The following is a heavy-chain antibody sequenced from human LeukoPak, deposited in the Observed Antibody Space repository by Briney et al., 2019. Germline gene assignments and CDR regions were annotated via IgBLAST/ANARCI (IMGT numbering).Heavy chain of an antibody. V-gene: IGHV3-21*01. J-gene: IGHJ6*02. Sequence: TGGSLRLSCAASGFTFSSYSMNWVRQAPGKGLEWVSSISSSSSYIYYADSVKGRFTISRDNAKNSLYLQMNSLRAEDTAVYYCARDTLWDGTTFGYNYYGMDVWGQGTTVTVSS. CDR1: GFTFSSYS. CDR2: ISSSSSYI. D-gene: IGHD4-11*01. CDR3: ARDTLWDGTTFGYNYYGMDV.